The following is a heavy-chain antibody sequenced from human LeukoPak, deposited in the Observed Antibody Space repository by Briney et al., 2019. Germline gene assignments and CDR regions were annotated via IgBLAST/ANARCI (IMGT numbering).Heavy chain of an antibody. J-gene: IGHJ3*02. V-gene: IGHV1-2*02. CDR3: ARDRLLRYFDWLFPDAFDI. CDR2: INPNSGGT. Sequence: ASVKVSCKASGYTFTNYDINWVRQATGQGLEWMGWINPNSGGTNYAQKFQGRVTMTRDTSISTAYMELSRLRSDDTAVYYCARDRLLRYFDWLFPDAFDIWGQGTMVTVSS. CDR1: GYTFTNYD. D-gene: IGHD3-9*01.